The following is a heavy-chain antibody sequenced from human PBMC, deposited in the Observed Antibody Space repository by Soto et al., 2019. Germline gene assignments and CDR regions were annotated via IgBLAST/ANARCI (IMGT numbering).Heavy chain of an antibody. CDR3: ARQRTTVVTQAYFDH. CDR2: IYYSGRT. CDR1: GESISSSSYY. D-gene: IGHD2-21*02. V-gene: IGHV4-39*01. Sequence: ETLSLTCIVSGESISSSSYYWGWIRQPPGKGLEWIGSIYYSGRTYYNPSFKSRVAISIDTSKNQFSLKLSSVTATDTAVYYCARQRTTVVTQAYFDHWGQGALVTVSS. J-gene: IGHJ4*02.